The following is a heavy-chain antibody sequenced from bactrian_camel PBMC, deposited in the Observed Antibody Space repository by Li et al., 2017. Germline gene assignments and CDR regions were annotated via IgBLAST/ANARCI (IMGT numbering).Heavy chain of an antibody. CDR1: GFTFSSYG. D-gene: IGHD6*01. CDR3: AAGAPSGRSWWSWAY. CDR2: INSGGGSA. J-gene: IGHJ4*01. V-gene: IGHV3S40*01. Sequence: VQLVESGGGLVQPGGSLRLSCATSGFTFSSYGMNWVRQAPGKGLEWVSAINSGGGSAYYADSVKGRFTISKDNTKSMLYLQMNSLKPDDTAVYYCAAGAPSGRSWWSWAYWGQGTQVTVS.